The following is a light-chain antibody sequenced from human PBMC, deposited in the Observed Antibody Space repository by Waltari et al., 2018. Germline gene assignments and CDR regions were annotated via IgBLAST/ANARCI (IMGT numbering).Light chain of an antibody. V-gene: IGKV3D-15*02. CDR2: DTS. Sequence: IVMTQSPATLSVSPGERVALSCRASQSVSTNFAWYQQRPGQAPRLLIYDTSTRATGIPARFSGSGSGTEFTLTISSLQSEDSAIYYCQQYGSSPWTFGQGTKVEIK. CDR1: QSVSTN. CDR3: QQYGSSPWT. J-gene: IGKJ1*01.